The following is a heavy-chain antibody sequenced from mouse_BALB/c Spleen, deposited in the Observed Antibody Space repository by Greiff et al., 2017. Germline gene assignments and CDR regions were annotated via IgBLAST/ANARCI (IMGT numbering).Heavy chain of an antibody. CDR1: GYAFTNYL. D-gene: IGHD2-4*01. CDR3: ARQEITTGDYFDY. CDR2: INPGSGGT. Sequence: VQLQQSGAELVRPGTSVKVSCKASGYAFTNYLIEWVKQRPGQGLEWIGVINPGSGGTNYNEKFKGKATLTADKSSSTAYMQLSSLTSDDSAVYFCARQEITTGDYFDYWGQGTTLTVSS. V-gene: IGHV1-54*03. J-gene: IGHJ2*01.